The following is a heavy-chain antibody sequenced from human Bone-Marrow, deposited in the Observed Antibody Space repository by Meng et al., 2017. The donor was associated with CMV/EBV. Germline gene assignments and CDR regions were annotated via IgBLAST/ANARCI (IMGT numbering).Heavy chain of an antibody. CDR2: INPSGGST. CDR3: ARGDIIRGY. Sequence: KVSCKASGYTFTSYYMHWVRQAPGQGLEWMGIINPSGGSTSYAQKFQGRVTMTRDTSTSTVYMELTRLRSDDTAVYYCARGDIIRGYWGQGTLVTVSS. CDR1: GYTFTSYY. D-gene: IGHD3-10*01. J-gene: IGHJ4*02. V-gene: IGHV1-46*01.